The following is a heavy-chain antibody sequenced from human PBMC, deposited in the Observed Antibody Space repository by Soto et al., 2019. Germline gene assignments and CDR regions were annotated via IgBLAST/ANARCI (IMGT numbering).Heavy chain of an antibody. D-gene: IGHD2-2*01. V-gene: IGHV3-11*05. Sequence: QVQLVESGGGLVKPGGSLRLSCVASGFTFTDYYMSWFRQAPGKGPESLSYISPSTSDTKYADSMKGRFTISRDNAKTSSYLHMNNLRGVDTAVFNSALPTLMPGDWGQGSGVSVSS. J-gene: IGHJ4*02. CDR1: GFTFTDYY. CDR2: ISPSTSDT. CDR3: ALPTLMPGD.